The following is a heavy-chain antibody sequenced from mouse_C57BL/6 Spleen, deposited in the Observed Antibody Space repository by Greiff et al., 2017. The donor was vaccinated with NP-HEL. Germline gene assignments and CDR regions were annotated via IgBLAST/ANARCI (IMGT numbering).Heavy chain of an antibody. CDR2: ISSGSSTI. CDR1: GFTFSDYG. V-gene: IGHV5-17*01. Sequence: EVHLVESGGGLVKPGGSLKLSCAASGFTFSDYGMHWVRQAPEKGLEWVAYISSGSSTIYYADTVKGRFTISRDNAKNTLFLQMTSLRSEDTAMYYCASEGGYYGSSEDYYAMDYWGQGTSVTVSS. CDR3: ASEGGYYGSSEDYYAMDY. J-gene: IGHJ4*01. D-gene: IGHD1-1*01.